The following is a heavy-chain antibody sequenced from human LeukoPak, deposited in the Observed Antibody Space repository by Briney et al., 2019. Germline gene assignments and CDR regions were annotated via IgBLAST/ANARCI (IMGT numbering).Heavy chain of an antibody. CDR3: AREYYYDSSGYLLAYYYYYGMDV. D-gene: IGHD3-22*01. Sequence: GGSLRLSCAASGFTFSSYAMHWVRQAPGKGLEWVAVISYYRRYKYYADSVKGRFTISRDNSKNTLNLQMNSLRAEDTAVYYCAREYYYDSSGYLLAYYYYYGMDVWGQGTTVTVSS. V-gene: IGHV3-30-3*01. CDR2: ISYYRRYK. J-gene: IGHJ6*02. CDR1: GFTFSSYA.